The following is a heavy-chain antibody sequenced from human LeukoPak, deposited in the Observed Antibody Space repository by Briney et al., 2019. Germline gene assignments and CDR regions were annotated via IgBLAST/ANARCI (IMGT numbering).Heavy chain of an antibody. Sequence: ASVKVSCKASGGTFSSYAISWVRQAPGQGLEWMGGIIPIFGTANYAQKFQGRVTITADESTSTAYMELSSLRPEDTAVYYCASGGSYSGWFDPWGQGTLVTVSS. D-gene: IGHD1-26*01. CDR1: GGTFSSYA. CDR2: IIPIFGTA. J-gene: IGHJ5*02. V-gene: IGHV1-69*13. CDR3: ASGGSYSGWFDP.